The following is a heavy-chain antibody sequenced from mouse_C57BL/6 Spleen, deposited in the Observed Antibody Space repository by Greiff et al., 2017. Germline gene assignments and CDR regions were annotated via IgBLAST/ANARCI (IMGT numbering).Heavy chain of an antibody. V-gene: IGHV5-12*01. CDR2: ISNGGGST. J-gene: IGHJ1*03. CDR1: GFTFSDYY. D-gene: IGHD1-1*01. CDR3: ARGGYYGSRGYFDV. Sequence: EVQLVESGGGLVQPGGSLKLSCAASGFTFSDYYMYWVRQTPEKRLEWVAYISNGGGSTYYPDTVKGRFTISRDNAKNTLYLQMSRLKSEDTAMYYCARGGYYGSRGYFDVWGTGTTVTVSS.